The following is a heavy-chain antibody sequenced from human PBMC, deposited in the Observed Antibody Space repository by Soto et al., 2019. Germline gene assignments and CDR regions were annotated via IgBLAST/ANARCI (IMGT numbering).Heavy chain of an antibody. J-gene: IGHJ4*02. D-gene: IGHD5-18*01. CDR3: AAAETAMDLGGY. V-gene: IGHV1-58*01. CDR2: IVVGRGNI. Sequence: SVKVSCKASGVTFTSSAVQWVRQARGQRLEWIGWIVVGRGNINYAQKFQERVAITRDMSTSTTYMELSSLGSEDTAVYYCAAAETAMDLGGYWGQGTLVTVSS. CDR1: GVTFTSSA.